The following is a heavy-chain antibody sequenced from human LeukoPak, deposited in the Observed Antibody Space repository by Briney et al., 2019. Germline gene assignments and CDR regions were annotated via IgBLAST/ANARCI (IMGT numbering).Heavy chain of an antibody. CDR1: GYTFTGYY. J-gene: IGHJ3*02. CDR2: INPNSGGT. V-gene: IGHV1-2*02. D-gene: IGHD5/OR15-5a*01. Sequence: ASVKVSCKASGYTFTGYYMHWVRQAPGQGLEWMGWINPNSGGTNYAQKFQGRVTMTRDTSISTAYMELSRLRSDDTAVYYCARDVSVSSGSAFDIWGQGTMVTVSS. CDR3: ARDVSVSSGSAFDI.